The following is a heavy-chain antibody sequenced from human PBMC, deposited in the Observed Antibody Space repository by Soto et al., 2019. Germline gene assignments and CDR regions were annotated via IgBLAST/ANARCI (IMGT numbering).Heavy chain of an antibody. CDR2: TYYRSRWYS. CDR3: ARGPSPLAY. D-gene: IGHD6-6*01. CDR1: GDSVSSNSAA. V-gene: IGHV6-1*01. J-gene: IGHJ4*02. Sequence: QVQLQQSGPGLLKPSQTLSLTCAVSGDSVSSNSAAWNWIRQSPSRGLEWLGRTYYRSRWYSDYGGSVKSQITINADTSKNQFSLHLNSVTPQDTAVYYCARGPSPLAYWGRGTVVTVSS.